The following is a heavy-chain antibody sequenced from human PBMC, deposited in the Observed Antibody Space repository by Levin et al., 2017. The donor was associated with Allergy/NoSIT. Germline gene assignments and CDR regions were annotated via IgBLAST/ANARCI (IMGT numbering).Heavy chain of an antibody. Sequence: ASVKVSCKASGYTFTGYYMHWVRQAPGQGLEWMGWINPNSGGTNYAQKFQGRVTMTRDTSISTAYMELSRLRSDDTAVYYCARENYPTTYYYYGMDVWGQGTTVTVSS. CDR1: GYTFTGYY. J-gene: IGHJ6*02. D-gene: IGHD1-1*01. CDR3: ARENYPTTYYYYGMDV. V-gene: IGHV1-2*02. CDR2: INPNSGGT.